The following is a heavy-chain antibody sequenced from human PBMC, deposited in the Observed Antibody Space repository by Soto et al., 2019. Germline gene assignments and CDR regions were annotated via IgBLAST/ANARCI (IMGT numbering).Heavy chain of an antibody. D-gene: IGHD2-2*01. CDR1: GFTFSSYV. J-gene: IGHJ4*02. Sequence: EVQLLESGGGLVQPGGSLRLSCVASGFTFSSYVMSWVRQTPGKGLEWVSAIGGLGGSTYDADSVKGRFTISRNNSKNTLYLQMNSLRVEDTAIYYCARNPAVPVEGYYFDYWGQGNLVTVSS. CDR2: IGGLGGST. V-gene: IGHV3-23*01. CDR3: ARNPAVPVEGYYFDY.